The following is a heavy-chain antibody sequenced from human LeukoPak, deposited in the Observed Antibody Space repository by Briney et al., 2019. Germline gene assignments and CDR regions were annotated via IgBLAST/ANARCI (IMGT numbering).Heavy chain of an antibody. V-gene: IGHV1-2*02. CDR3: ARARGTSNTSCTGNY. CDR1: GYTFTDSY. J-gene: IGHJ4*02. CDR2: INPNSGGT. D-gene: IGHD2-2*01. Sequence: GASVKVSCKASGYTFTDSYVHWVRLAPGQGLEWMGWINPNSGGTNYAQKFQGRVTMTRDTSISTAYMELSRLRSDDTAVYYCARARGTSNTSCTGNYWGQGTLVTVSS.